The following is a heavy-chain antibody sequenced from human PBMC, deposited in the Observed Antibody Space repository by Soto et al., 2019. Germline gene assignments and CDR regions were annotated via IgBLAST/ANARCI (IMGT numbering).Heavy chain of an antibody. CDR2: IYYSGST. V-gene: IGHV4-39*01. CDR3: ARLRYDSRGHYLDY. J-gene: IGHJ4*02. CDR1: GGSISSSSYY. D-gene: IGHD3-22*01. Sequence: PSETLSLTCTVSGGSISSSSYYWGWTRQPPGKGLEWIGSIYYSGSTYYNPSLKSRVTISVDTSKNQFSLKLSSVTAADTAVYYCARLRYDSRGHYLDYWGQGTLVTVSS.